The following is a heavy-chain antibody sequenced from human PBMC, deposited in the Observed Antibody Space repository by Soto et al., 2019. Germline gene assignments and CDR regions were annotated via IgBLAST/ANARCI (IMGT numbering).Heavy chain of an antibody. CDR1: GGTFSSYA. J-gene: IGHJ4*02. V-gene: IGHV1-69*06. D-gene: IGHD3-22*01. Sequence: SVKVSCKASGGTFSSYAISWVRQAPGQGLEWMGGIIPIFGTANYAQKFQGRVTITADKSMSTAYMELSSLRSEDTAVYYCARDLSNHYYDSSGFDYWGQGTLVTVS. CDR2: IIPIFGTA. CDR3: ARDLSNHYYDSSGFDY.